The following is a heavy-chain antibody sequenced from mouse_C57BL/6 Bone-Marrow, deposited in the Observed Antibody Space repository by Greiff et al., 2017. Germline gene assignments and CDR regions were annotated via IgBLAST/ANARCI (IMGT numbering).Heavy chain of an antibody. CDR1: GFNIKDDY. D-gene: IGHD1-1*01. CDR3: TSFYGSSFYYFDY. Sequence: VQLKQSGAELVRPGASVKLSCTASGFNIKDDYMHWVKQRPEQGLEWLGWIDPENGDTAYASKFQGKATITADTSSNTTCVQLSSLTSEDTAFYDCTSFYGSSFYYFDYWGQGTTLTVSS. J-gene: IGHJ2*01. V-gene: IGHV14-4*01. CDR2: IDPENGDT.